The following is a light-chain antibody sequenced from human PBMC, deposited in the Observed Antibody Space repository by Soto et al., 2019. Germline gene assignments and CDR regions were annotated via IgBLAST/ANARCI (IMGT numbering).Light chain of an antibody. CDR3: QQYNNWPQT. CDR2: GAS. CDR1: QSVATN. V-gene: IGKV3-15*01. Sequence: EAVLTQSPATLSVSPGERATLSCRASQSVATNVAWYQQRPGQAPRRLIYGASKRAIGLPARFSGSGSGTEFTLTITSLQSEDFAVYYCQQYNNWPQTFGQGTKVEIK. J-gene: IGKJ1*01.